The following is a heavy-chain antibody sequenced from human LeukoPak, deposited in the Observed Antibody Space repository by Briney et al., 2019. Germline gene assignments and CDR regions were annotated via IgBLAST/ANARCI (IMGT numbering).Heavy chain of an antibody. V-gene: IGHV1-46*01. CDR1: GYTFTSYY. CDR3: ASGAYCGGDCYPALDY. CDR2: INPSGGST. Sequence: ASVKVSCRASGYTFTSYYMHWVRQAPGQGLEWMGIINPSGGSTSYAQKFQGRVTMTRDTSTSTVYMELSSLRSEDTAVYYCASGAYCGGDCYPALDYWGQGTLVTVSS. D-gene: IGHD2-21*02. J-gene: IGHJ4*02.